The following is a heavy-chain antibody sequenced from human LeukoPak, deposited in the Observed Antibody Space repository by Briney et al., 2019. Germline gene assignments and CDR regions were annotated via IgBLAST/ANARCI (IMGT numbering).Heavy chain of an antibody. J-gene: IGHJ4*02. V-gene: IGHV3-48*03. CDR1: GFTFSSYE. D-gene: IGHD3-10*01. CDR2: ISSSGSTI. Sequence: GGSLRLSCAASGFTFSSYEMNWVRQAPGKGLEWVSYISSSGSTIYCADAVKGRFTISRDKAKNSLYLQMNSLRAEDTAVYYCARGLGSGSYSSDYWGQGTLVTVSS. CDR3: ARGLGSGSYSSDY.